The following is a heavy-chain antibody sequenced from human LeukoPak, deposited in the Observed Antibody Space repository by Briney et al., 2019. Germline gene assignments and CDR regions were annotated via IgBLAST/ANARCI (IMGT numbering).Heavy chain of an antibody. CDR1: GFTFSDYY. D-gene: IGHD3-3*01. J-gene: IGHJ4*02. CDR2: ISSSGSTI. Sequence: PGGSLRLSCAASGFTFSDYYMSWIRQAPGKGLEWVSYISSSGSTIYYAHSVKGRFTISRDNAKNSLYLQMNGLRAEDTAVYYGARSRITIFGVYDYWGQGTLVTVSS. V-gene: IGHV3-11*01. CDR3: ARSRITIFGVYDY.